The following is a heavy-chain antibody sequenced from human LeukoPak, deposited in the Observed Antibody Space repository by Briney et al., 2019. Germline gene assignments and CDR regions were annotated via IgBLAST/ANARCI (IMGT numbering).Heavy chain of an antibody. V-gene: IGHV3-64D*09. CDR1: GFPFSSYA. CDR2: ISDSGGST. CDR3: VRGYSFGPYGMDV. Sequence: GGSLRLSCSASGFPFSSYAMHWVRQAPGKGLEYVSAISDSGGSTYYADSVKGRFTISRDNSKNTLYLQMSSPRAEDTAVYFCVRGYSFGPYGMDVWGQGTTVTVSS. D-gene: IGHD2-15*01. J-gene: IGHJ6*02.